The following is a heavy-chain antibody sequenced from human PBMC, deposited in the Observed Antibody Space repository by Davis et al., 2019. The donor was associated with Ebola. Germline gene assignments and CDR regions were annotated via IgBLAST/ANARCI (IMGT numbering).Heavy chain of an antibody. CDR3: ATYTMTPLLFDY. CDR1: GYTFTNYY. Sequence: AASVKVSCKASGYTFTNYYMHWVRKAPGQGLEWMGLIHPNDGTTKYPQKFQDRLTITRDTSTSTVYMELSGLRPDDTAMYYCATYTMTPLLFDYWGQGTLVTVSS. V-gene: IGHV1-46*01. J-gene: IGHJ4*02. D-gene: IGHD4-17*01. CDR2: IHPNDGTT.